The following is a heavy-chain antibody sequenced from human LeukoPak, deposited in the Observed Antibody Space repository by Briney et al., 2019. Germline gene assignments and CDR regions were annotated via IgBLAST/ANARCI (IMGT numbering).Heavy chain of an antibody. V-gene: IGHV1-2*06. D-gene: IGHD3-10*01. CDR2: INPNSGGT. Sequence: ASVKVSCKASGYTFTGYYMHWVRQAPGQGLEWMGRINPNSGGTNYAQKFQGRVTMTRDTSISTACMELSRLRSDDTAVYYCARYDGSGSYFDYYYYMDVWGKGTTVTVSS. J-gene: IGHJ6*03. CDR1: GYTFTGYY. CDR3: ARYDGSGSYFDYYYYMDV.